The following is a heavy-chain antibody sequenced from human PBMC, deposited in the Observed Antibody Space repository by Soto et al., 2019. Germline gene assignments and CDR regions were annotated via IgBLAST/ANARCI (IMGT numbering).Heavy chain of an antibody. CDR1: GGTFSSYA. Sequence: QVQLVQSGAEVKKPGSSVKVSCKASGGTFSSYAISWVRQAPGQGLEWMGGIIPIFGTANYAQKFQGRVTITADESTSXASMELSSLGAEDTAVDYCATCGSGCPRNWVPLGYWGQGTLVAASS. J-gene: IGHJ4*02. CDR3: ATCGSGCPRNWVPLGY. V-gene: IGHV1-69*12. D-gene: IGHD3-10*01. CDR2: IIPIFGTA.